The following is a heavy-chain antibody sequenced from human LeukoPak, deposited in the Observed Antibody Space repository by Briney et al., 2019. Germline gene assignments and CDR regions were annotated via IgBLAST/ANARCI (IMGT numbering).Heavy chain of an antibody. CDR2: IYYSGST. CDR1: GGSISSSSYY. CDR3: SRVGGIVGYSYGYPFDY. V-gene: IGHV4-39*07. D-gene: IGHD5-18*01. Sequence: SETLSLTCTVSGGSISSSSYYWGWIRQPPGKGLEWIGSIYYSGSTYYNPSLKSRVTISVDTSKNQFSLKLSSVTAADTAVYYCSRVGGIVGYSYGYPFDYWGQGTLVTVSS. J-gene: IGHJ4*02.